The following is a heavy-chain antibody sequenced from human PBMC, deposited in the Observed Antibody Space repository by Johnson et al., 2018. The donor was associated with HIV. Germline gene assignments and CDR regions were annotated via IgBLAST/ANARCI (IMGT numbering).Heavy chain of an antibody. J-gene: IGHJ3*02. Sequence: QMLLVESGGGLVQPGRSLKLSCAASEFTFSSYDMHWVRQAPGKGLEWVSGINWNGATPGSADSVKGRFTISRDNSKNTLYLQMNSLRAEDTAVYYCARESRLGPLAHAFDIWGQGTMVTVSS. D-gene: IGHD7-27*01. V-gene: IGHV3-NL1*01. CDR3: ARESRLGPLAHAFDI. CDR1: EFTFSSYD. CDR2: INWNGATP.